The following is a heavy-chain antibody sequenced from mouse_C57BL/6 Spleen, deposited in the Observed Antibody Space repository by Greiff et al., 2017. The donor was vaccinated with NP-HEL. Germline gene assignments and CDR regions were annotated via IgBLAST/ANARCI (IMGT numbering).Heavy chain of an antibody. CDR2: INPGSGST. J-gene: IGHJ3*01. CDR1: GYTFTSYW. V-gene: IGHV1-55*01. CDR3: ARGGGYGYDPWFAY. D-gene: IGHD2-2*01. Sequence: VQLQQSGAELVKPGASVKLSCKASGYTFTSYWITWVKQTPGQGLEWIGDINPGSGSTNYNENFKSKATLTVDTASSTAYMQLSSLTSGDSAVYYCARGGGYGYDPWFAYWGQGTLVTVSA.